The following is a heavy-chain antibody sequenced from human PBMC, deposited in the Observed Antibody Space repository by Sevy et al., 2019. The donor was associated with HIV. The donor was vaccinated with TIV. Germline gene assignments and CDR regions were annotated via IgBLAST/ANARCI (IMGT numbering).Heavy chain of an antibody. CDR2: ISDSGGSI. CDR3: EGITTAGSDY. CDR1: GFIFNSYV. Sequence: GGSLRLSCAASGFIFNSYVMNWVRQAPGKGLEWVSAISDSGGSIYYTDSVKGRFTISRDNSKNTLYLQMNSLRAEDTAVYYCEGITTAGSDYWGQGTLVTVSS. D-gene: IGHD6-13*01. V-gene: IGHV3-23*01. J-gene: IGHJ4*02.